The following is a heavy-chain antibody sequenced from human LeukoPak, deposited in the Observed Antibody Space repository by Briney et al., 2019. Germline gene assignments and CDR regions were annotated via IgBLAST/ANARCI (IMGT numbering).Heavy chain of an antibody. CDR3: APYIVATMGPYHFDY. J-gene: IGHJ4*02. V-gene: IGHV3-48*04. CDR1: GFTFSTYS. D-gene: IGHD5-12*01. Sequence: GGSLRLSCAASGFTFSTYSMNWVRQAPGKGLEWVSYISSSSSTIYYADSVKGRFTISRDNAKNSLYLQMNSLRAEDTAVYYCAPYIVATMGPYHFDYWGQGTLVTVSS. CDR2: ISSSSSTI.